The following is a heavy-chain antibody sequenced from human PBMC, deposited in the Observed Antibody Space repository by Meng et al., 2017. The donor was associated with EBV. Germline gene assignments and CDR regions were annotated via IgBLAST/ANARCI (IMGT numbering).Heavy chain of an antibody. CDR1: GFSVSSNY. V-gene: IGHV3-53*01. J-gene: IGHJ4*02. D-gene: IGHD6-19*01. CDR2: IYSGGST. Sequence: EVCRLESGVGFIHPARSLGLACAASGFSVSSNYMSWVRPAPGKGLEWVSVIYSGGSTYYADSVNARFTIYRDNSKNTLYLQMNSLRAEDTAVYYCARDSGGFDYWGQGTLVTVSS. CDR3: ARDSGGFDY.